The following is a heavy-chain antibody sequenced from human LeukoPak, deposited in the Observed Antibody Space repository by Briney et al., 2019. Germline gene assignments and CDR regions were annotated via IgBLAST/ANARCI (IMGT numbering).Heavy chain of an antibody. D-gene: IGHD3-10*01. CDR2: INPNRGGT. Sequence: ASVKVSFKASGFTFTGYYIYWVRQAPGQGLEWMGWINPNRGGTNYELKFQGRVTMTRDTSISTAYMELSRLRSDDTAVYYCARGPRYGSGNYYNNYWGQGTLVTVSS. CDR3: ARGPRYGSGNYYNNY. J-gene: IGHJ4*02. CDR1: GFTFTGYY. V-gene: IGHV1-2*02.